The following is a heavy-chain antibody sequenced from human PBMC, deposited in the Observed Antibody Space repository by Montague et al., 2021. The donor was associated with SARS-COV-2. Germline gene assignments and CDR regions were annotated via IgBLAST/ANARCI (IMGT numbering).Heavy chain of an antibody. CDR1: GGSFSGYY. CDR3: ARGRTVTTFYYYYYYDMDV. J-gene: IGHJ6*02. Sequence: SETLSLTCAVYGGSFSGYYWSWIRQPPGKGLEWIGEINHSGSTNYNPSLKSRVTISVDTSKNQFSLKLSSVTAADTAVYYCARGRTVTTFYYYYYYDMDVWGQGTTVTVSS. CDR2: INHSGST. V-gene: IGHV4-34*01. D-gene: IGHD4-17*01.